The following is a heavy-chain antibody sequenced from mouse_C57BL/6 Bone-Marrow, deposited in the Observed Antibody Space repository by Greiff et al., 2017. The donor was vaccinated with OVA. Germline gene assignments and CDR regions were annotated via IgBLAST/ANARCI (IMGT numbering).Heavy chain of an antibody. CDR2: IDPSDSYT. D-gene: IGHD2-4*01. Sequence: VQLQQPGAELVMPGASVKLSCKASGYTFTSYWMHWVKQRPGQGLEWIGEIDPSDSYTNYNQKFKGKSTLTVDKSSSTAYMQLSSLTSEDSAVYYCARREDYGYAMDYWGQGTSVTVSS. V-gene: IGHV1-69*01. CDR1: GYTFTSYW. CDR3: ARREDYGYAMDY. J-gene: IGHJ4*01.